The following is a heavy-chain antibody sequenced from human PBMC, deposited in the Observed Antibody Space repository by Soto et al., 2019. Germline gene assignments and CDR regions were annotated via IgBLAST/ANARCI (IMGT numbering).Heavy chain of an antibody. V-gene: IGHV4-59*01. J-gene: IGHJ4*02. CDR1: GGSISSYY. CDR2: IYYSGST. Sequence: SETLSLTCTVSGGSISSYYWSWIRQPPGKGLEWIGYIYYSGSTNYNPSLKSRVTISVDTSKNQFSLKLSSVTAADTAVYYCARGVDDYVWGSYREYYFDYWGQGP. D-gene: IGHD3-16*02. CDR3: ARGVDDYVWGSYREYYFDY.